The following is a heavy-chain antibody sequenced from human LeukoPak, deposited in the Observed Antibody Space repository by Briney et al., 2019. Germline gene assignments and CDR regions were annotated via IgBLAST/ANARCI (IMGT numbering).Heavy chain of an antibody. V-gene: IGHV1-8*01. D-gene: IGHD6-13*01. Sequence: ASVKVSCKASGYTFTSYDINWVRQATGQGLEWMGWMNPNSGNTGYAQKFQGRVTMTRNTSIGTAYMELSSLRSEDTAVYYCARDNIAAAGKTYDIWGQGTMVTVSS. CDR1: GYTFTSYD. J-gene: IGHJ3*02. CDR2: MNPNSGNT. CDR3: ARDNIAAAGKTYDI.